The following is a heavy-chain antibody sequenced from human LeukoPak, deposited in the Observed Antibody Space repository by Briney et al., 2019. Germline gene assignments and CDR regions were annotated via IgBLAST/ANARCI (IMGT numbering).Heavy chain of an antibody. CDR2: INPNSGGT. CDR1: GYTFTVYY. CDR3: AIFGVVISYYFDY. J-gene: IGHJ4*02. V-gene: IGHV1-2*02. D-gene: IGHD3-3*01. Sequence: ASVKVSCTASGYTFTVYYMHWVRQAPGQGLEWMGWINPNSGGTNYAQKFQGRVTMTRDTSISTAYMELSRLRSDDTAVYYCAIFGVVISYYFDYWGQGTLVTVSS.